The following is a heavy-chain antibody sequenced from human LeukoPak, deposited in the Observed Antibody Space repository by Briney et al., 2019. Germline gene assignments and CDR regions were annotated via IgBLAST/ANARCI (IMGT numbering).Heavy chain of an antibody. CDR3: ARLDSSGWWPYDY. D-gene: IGHD6-19*01. J-gene: IGHJ4*02. CDR2: IHYTGST. Sequence: PSEALSLTCAVSGGSISDYYWSWIRQPPGKGLEWIGYIHYTGSTSYNPSLKSRVTISIDTSRKQFSLRLTSVTAADTAVYYCARLDSSGWWPYDYWGQGTLVTVSS. V-gene: IGHV4-59*08. CDR1: GGSISDYY.